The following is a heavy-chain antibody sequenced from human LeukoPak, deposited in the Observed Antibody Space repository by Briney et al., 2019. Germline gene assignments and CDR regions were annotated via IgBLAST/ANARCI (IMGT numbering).Heavy chain of an antibody. CDR3: ATEPVTIFGVVAFDNAFDI. CDR1: GYTFTDYY. V-gene: IGHV1-69-2*01. Sequence: GASVKVSCKASGYTFTDYYMHWVQQAPGKGLEWMGRVDPEDGETIYAEKFQGRVTITADTSTDTAYMELSSLRSEDTAVYYCATEPVTIFGVVAFDNAFDIWGQGTMVTVSS. D-gene: IGHD3-3*01. CDR2: VDPEDGET. J-gene: IGHJ3*02.